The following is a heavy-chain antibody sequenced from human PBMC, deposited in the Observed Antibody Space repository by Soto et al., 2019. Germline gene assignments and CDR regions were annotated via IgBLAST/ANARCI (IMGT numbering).Heavy chain of an antibody. Sequence: QEQLVQSGAEVKKPGSSVKVSCKASGGLFSSYPISWVRQVPGQGLEWMGGIIPVFQTAYYTQRFQGRVTITADEPTNTAYMELSSLISEDTASYYFARGGSGYTWFNEFWGQGTLVTVSS. V-gene: IGHV1-69*01. CDR1: GGLFSSYP. J-gene: IGHJ4*02. CDR3: ARGGSGYTWFNEF. CDR2: IIPVFQTA. D-gene: IGHD3-22*01.